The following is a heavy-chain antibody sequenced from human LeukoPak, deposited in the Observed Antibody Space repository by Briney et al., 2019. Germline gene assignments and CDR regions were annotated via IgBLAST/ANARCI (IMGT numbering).Heavy chain of an antibody. CDR1: GGTFSSYA. J-gene: IGHJ4*02. CDR2: IISILGTT. V-gene: IGHV1-69*13. Sequence: ASVKVSCKASGGTFSSYAISWVRQAPGQGLEWTGGIISILGTTKYAQKFQGRVTITADESTSTAYMELSSLRSEDTAVYYCARSGDSSGYYYGERYWGQGTLVTVSS. CDR3: ARSGDSSGYYYGERY. D-gene: IGHD3-22*01.